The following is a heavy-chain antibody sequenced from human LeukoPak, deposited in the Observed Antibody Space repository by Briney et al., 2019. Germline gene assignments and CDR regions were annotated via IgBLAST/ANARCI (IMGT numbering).Heavy chain of an antibody. J-gene: IGHJ6*03. Sequence: SETLSLTCTVSGGSISSYYWSWIRQPPGEGLEWIGYIYYSGSTNYNPSLKSRVTISVDTSKNQFSLKLSSVTAAETAVYYCAREGRYRYGYNEYHSYMDIWGKGTTVTVSS. CDR1: GGSISSYY. CDR2: IYYSGST. D-gene: IGHD5-24*01. CDR3: AREGRYRYGYNEYHSYMDI. V-gene: IGHV4-59*01.